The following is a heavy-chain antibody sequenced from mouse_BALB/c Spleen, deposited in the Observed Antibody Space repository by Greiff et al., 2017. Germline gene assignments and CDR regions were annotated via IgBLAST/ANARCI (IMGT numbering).Heavy chain of an antibody. CDR1: GFTFSSFG. Sequence: EVQRVESGGGLVQPGGSRKLSCAASGFTFSSFGMHWVRQAPEKGLEWVAYISSGSSTIYYADTVKGRFTISRDNPKNTLFLQMTSLRSEDTAMYYCARSGHDYPLDYWGQGTTLTVSS. CDR3: ARSGHDYPLDY. J-gene: IGHJ2*01. V-gene: IGHV5-17*02. CDR2: ISSGSSTI. D-gene: IGHD2-4*01.